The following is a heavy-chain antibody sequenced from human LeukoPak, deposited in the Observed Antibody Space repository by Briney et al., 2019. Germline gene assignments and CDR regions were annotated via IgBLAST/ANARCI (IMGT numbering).Heavy chain of an antibody. D-gene: IGHD3-22*01. J-gene: IGHJ4*02. CDR3: ATMTLRGYYDSSGYYRN. V-gene: IGHV1-24*01. Sequence: GASVKVSCKVSGYTLTELSMHWVRQAPGKGLEWMGGFDPEDGETIYAQKFQGRVTMTEDTSTGTAYMELSSLRSEDTAVYYCATMTLRGYYDSSGYYRNWGQGTLVTVSS. CDR2: FDPEDGET. CDR1: GYTLTELS.